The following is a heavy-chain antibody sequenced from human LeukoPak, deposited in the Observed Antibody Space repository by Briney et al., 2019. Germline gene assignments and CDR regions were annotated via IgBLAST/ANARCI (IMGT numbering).Heavy chain of an antibody. Sequence: SETLSLTCTVSGGSISSYYWSWIRQPPGKGLEWIGYIYYSGSTNYNPSLKSRVTISVDTSKNQFSPKLSSVTAADTAAYYCARGGAGTVDYWGQGTLVTVSS. CDR3: ARGGAGTVDY. CDR1: GGSISSYY. CDR2: IYYSGST. J-gene: IGHJ4*02. D-gene: IGHD6-13*01. V-gene: IGHV4-59*01.